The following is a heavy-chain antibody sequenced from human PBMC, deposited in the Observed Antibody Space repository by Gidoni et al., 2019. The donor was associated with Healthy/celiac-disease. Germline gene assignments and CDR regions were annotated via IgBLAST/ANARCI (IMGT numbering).Heavy chain of an antibody. CDR3: ARDNHHDAFDI. J-gene: IGHJ3*02. CDR2: ISSSSSYI. Sequence: EVQLVEYGGGLVKPGGSLSLSGAASGFTFSSYSMNWVRQAPGKGLECVSSISSSSSYIYYADSVKGRFTISRDNAKNSLYLQMNSLRAEDTAVCYCARDNHHDAFDIWGQGTMVTVSS. V-gene: IGHV3-21*01. CDR1: GFTFSSYS.